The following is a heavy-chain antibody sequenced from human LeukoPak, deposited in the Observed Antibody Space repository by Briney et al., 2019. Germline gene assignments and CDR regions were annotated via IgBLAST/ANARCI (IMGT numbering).Heavy chain of an antibody. Sequence: SETLSLTCTVSGGSISSSSYYWGWIRQPPGKGLEWIGSIYYSGSTYYNPSLKSRVSISVDTSKNQFSLKLNSVTAADTAVYYCARVVVYAYAFDYWGQGTLVTVSS. J-gene: IGHJ4*02. CDR3: ARVVVYAYAFDY. V-gene: IGHV4-39*07. CDR2: IYYSGST. CDR1: GGSISSSSYY. D-gene: IGHD2-8*02.